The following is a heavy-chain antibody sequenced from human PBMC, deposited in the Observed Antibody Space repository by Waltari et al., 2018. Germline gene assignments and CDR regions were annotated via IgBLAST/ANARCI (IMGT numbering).Heavy chain of an antibody. CDR1: GLTFSNAW. CDR2: IKSKTDGGTA. Sequence: EVQLVESGGGLVKPGESLSLSCAASGLTFSNAWMSWVRQAPGKGLELVGRIKSKTDGGTADYAAPVEGRFTISRDDSKNTMYLQMNSLKTEDTAVYYCATSPGYYNTSPFDYWGQGTLVTVSS. CDR3: ATSPGYYNTSPFDY. J-gene: IGHJ4*02. D-gene: IGHD3-22*01. V-gene: IGHV3-15*01.